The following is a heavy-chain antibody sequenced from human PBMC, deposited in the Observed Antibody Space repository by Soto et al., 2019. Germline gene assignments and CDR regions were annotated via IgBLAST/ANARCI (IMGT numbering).Heavy chain of an antibody. Sequence: PSETLSLTCAVSGVSISSGNWWTWVRQTPQRGLEYIGEIFHDGTANYYPSFERRVAISVDTSKNQFSLNLTSVTAADTAMYYCARSQVTVAVPGLWGQGTPVTVSS. V-gene: IGHV4-4*02. CDR1: GVSISSGNW. J-gene: IGHJ4*02. CDR2: IFHDGTA. D-gene: IGHD2-21*02. CDR3: ARSQVTVAVPGL.